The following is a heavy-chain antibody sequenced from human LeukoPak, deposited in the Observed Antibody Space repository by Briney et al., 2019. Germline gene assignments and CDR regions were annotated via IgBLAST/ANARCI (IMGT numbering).Heavy chain of an antibody. CDR2: ISSSGSTI. J-gene: IGHJ6*03. V-gene: IGHV3-11*04. D-gene: IGHD2-2*01. CDR3: ARDLKGYWSSNNCYLYYMDV. Sequence: PGGSLRLSCAASGFTFSDYYMSWIRQAPGKGLEWVSYISSSGSTIYYADSVKGRFTISRDNAKNSLYLQKNSLRAEDTAVYDWARDLKGYWSSNNCYLYYMDVWGKGTTVTVSS. CDR1: GFTFSDYY.